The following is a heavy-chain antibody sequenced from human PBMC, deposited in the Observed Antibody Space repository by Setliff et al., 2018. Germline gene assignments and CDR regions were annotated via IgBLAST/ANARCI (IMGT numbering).Heavy chain of an antibody. Sequence: PGGSLRLSCAASGFTFSRYWMSWVRQAPGKGLEWVANIKQDGSEKYYVDSVKGRFTISRDNAKNSLYLQMNSPRAEDTAVYYCVRLGTVAAGDWGQGTRGTSPQ. CDR2: IKQDGSEK. V-gene: IGHV3-7*01. CDR1: GFTFSRYW. J-gene: IGHJ4*02. CDR3: VRLGTVAAGD. D-gene: IGHD6-19*01.